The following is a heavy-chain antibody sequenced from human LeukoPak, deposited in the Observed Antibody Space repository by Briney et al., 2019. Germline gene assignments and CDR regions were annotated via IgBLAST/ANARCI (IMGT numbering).Heavy chain of an antibody. J-gene: IGHJ5*02. D-gene: IGHD2-2*01. CDR1: GFTFDDYA. V-gene: IGHV3-9*03. Sequence: HPGRSLRLAWAASGFTFDDYAMHWVRQAPGKGLEWVSGISWNSGSIGYADSVKGRFTISRDNAKNSLYLQMNSLRAEDMALYYCAKRYCSSTSCYLFSWGQGTLVTVSS. CDR2: ISWNSGSI. CDR3: AKRYCSSTSCYLFS.